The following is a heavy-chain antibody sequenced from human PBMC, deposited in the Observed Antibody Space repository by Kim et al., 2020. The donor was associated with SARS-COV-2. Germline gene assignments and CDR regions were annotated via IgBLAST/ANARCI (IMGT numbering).Heavy chain of an antibody. J-gene: IGHJ4*02. Sequence: YADSVRGRFTISRDNSKSTLYLQMNSRRAEDTAVYYCAKEGAIFGVVITNWGQGTLVTVSS. D-gene: IGHD3-3*01. V-gene: IGHV3-23*01. CDR3: AKEGAIFGVVITN.